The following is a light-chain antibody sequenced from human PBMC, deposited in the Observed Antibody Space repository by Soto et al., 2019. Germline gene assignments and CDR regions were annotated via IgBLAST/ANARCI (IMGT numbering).Light chain of an antibody. Sequence: EIVMTQSPATLSGSPGEGATLSCRTSQSVSANLAWYQQKPGQAPRLLIYGASITATGIPARFSGSGSGKEFSLTISSLRSEEFAVYYCHQYNNWPSSFGPGTKVQIK. CDR2: GAS. J-gene: IGKJ3*01. CDR3: HQYNNWPSS. V-gene: IGKV3-15*01. CDR1: QSVSAN.